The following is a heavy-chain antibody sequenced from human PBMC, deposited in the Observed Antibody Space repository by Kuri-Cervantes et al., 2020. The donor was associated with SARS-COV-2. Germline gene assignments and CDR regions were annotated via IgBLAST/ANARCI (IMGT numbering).Heavy chain of an antibody. V-gene: IGHV4-4*07. CDR3: ARTHAGLSPYYFDY. Sequence: ESLKISCTVSGGSISSYYWSWIRQPAGKGLEWIGRIYTSGSTNYNPSLKSRVTMSVDTSKNQFSLRLSSVTAADTAVYYCARTHAGLSPYYFDYWGQGTLVTVSS. D-gene: IGHD2-8*01. CDR1: GGSISSYY. J-gene: IGHJ4*02. CDR2: IYTSGST.